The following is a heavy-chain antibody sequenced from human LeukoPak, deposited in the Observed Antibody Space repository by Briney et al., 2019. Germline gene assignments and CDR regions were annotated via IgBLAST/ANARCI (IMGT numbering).Heavy chain of an antibody. J-gene: IGHJ6*03. CDR3: ARVGLVDNEYGFYFYMDV. Sequence: ASVKVSCKPSGYSFSDYGITWVRQAPGLGIEWKGWISGYNGNTNYAESLQGRVTMTIDTSTSTAYLDLRSLRSDDTAVYYCARVGLVDNEYGFYFYMDVWGKGTTVIVSS. CDR1: GYSFSDYG. D-gene: IGHD4/OR15-4a*01. V-gene: IGHV1-18*01. CDR2: ISGYNGNT.